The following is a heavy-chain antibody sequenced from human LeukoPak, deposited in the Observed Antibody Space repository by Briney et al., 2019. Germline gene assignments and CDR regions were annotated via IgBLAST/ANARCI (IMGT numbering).Heavy chain of an antibody. V-gene: IGHV3-23*01. CDR3: AKSGGLSGSGRLAMDV. CDR2: ISGSGGST. D-gene: IGHD3-10*01. Sequence: GGSLRLSCAASGFTFSTYAMSWVRLAPGKGLEWVSGISGSGGSTYYADSVKGRFTSSRDNSNNTLYVQMNSLRVEDTAVYYCAKSGGLSGSGRLAMDVWGQGTTVTVSS. CDR1: GFTFSTYA. J-gene: IGHJ6*02.